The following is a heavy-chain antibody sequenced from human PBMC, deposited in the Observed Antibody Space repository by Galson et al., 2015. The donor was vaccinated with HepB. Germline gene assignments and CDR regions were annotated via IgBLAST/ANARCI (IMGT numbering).Heavy chain of an antibody. CDR2: IWYDGSKK. Sequence: SLSLSCAASGFTFSSYGMHWVRQAPGKGLEWVGVIWYDGSKKYYADSVKGRFTISRDNSKNTLYLQMNSLRAEDTAVYYCAKTYYDHVWGSYRYSYHYYGMDVWGQGTTVAVSS. CDR3: AKTYYDHVWGSYRYSYHYYGMDV. D-gene: IGHD3-16*02. V-gene: IGHV3-33*06. J-gene: IGHJ6*02. CDR1: GFTFSSYG.